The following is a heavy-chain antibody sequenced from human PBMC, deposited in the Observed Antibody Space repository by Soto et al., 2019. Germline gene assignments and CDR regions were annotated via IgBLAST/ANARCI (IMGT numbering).Heavy chain of an antibody. V-gene: IGHV4-59*08. CDR2: IYYSGST. D-gene: IGHD4-17*01. CDR3: ERSYGGTLDY. CDR1: GGSISSYY. J-gene: IGHJ4*02. Sequence: PSETLSLTCTVSGGSISSYYWSWIRQPPGKGLEWIGYIYYSGSTNYNASLKSRVTISVDTSKNQFSLNLSSVTASDTAAYYCERSYGGTLDYWGQGTLVTV.